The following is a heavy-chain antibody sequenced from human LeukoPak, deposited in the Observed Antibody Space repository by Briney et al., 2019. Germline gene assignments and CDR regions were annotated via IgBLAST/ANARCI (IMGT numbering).Heavy chain of an antibody. D-gene: IGHD1-26*01. V-gene: IGHV1-46*01. J-gene: IGHJ3*02. Sequence: ASVKVSCKASGYTFTGYYMHWVRQAPGQGLEWMGIINPSGGSTSYAQKFQGRVTMTRDMSTSTVYMELSSLRSEDTAVYYCARDSGSKGAFDIWGQGTMVTVSS. CDR3: ARDSGSKGAFDI. CDR2: INPSGGST. CDR1: GYTFTGYY.